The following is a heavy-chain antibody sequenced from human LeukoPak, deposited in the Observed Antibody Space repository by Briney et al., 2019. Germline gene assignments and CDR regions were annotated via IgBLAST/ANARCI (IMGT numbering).Heavy chain of an antibody. CDR1: GYTFTDYY. D-gene: IGHD3-10*01. V-gene: IGHV1-69*13. Sequence: SVKVSCKASGYTFTDYYMHWVRQAPGQGLEWMGGIIPIFGTANYAQKFQGRVTITADESTSTAYMELSSLRSEDTAVYYCARVSALLWFGEFDPWGQGTLVTVSS. J-gene: IGHJ5*02. CDR3: ARVSALLWFGEFDP. CDR2: IIPIFGTA.